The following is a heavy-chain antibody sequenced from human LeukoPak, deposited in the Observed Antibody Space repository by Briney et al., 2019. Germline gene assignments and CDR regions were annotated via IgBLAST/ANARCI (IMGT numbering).Heavy chain of an antibody. Sequence: GGSLRLSCAASGVIFSSYWMSWVRQTPGKGLEWVANIKQDGSEKYYVDSVKGRFTISRDNAKNSLYLQMNSPRAEDTAVYYCARDVGPADYWGQGTLVTVSS. CDR2: IKQDGSEK. V-gene: IGHV3-7*01. J-gene: IGHJ4*02. CDR1: GVIFSSYW. CDR3: ARDVGPADY.